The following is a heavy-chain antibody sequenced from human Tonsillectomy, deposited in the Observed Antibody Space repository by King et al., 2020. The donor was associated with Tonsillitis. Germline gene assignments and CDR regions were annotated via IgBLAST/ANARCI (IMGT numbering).Heavy chain of an antibody. CDR2: IIPIFGTA. J-gene: IGHJ5*02. CDR1: GGTFSSYA. Sequence: QLVQSGAEVRKPGASVKVSCKASGGTFSSYAISWVRQAPGQGLEWMGGIIPIFGTANYAQKFQGRVTITADESTSTAYMELSSLRSEDTAVYYCARVKGRGLLVEGWFDPWGQGTLVTVSS. V-gene: IGHV1-69*12. D-gene: IGHD2-15*01. CDR3: ARVKGRGLLVEGWFDP.